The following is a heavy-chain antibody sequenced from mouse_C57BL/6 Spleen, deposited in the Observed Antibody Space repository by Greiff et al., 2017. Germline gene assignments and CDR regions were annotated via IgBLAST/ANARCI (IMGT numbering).Heavy chain of an antibody. CDR3: ARHEESYYGSSYRYFDV. V-gene: IGHV1-62-2*01. D-gene: IGHD1-1*01. CDR1: GYTFTEYT. CDR2: FYPGSGSI. J-gene: IGHJ1*03. Sequence: VKLVESGAELVKPGASVKLSCKASGYTFTEYTIHWVKQRSGQGLEWIGWFYPGSGSIKYNEKFKDKATLTADKSSSAVYMELSRLTSEDSAVYFCARHEESYYGSSYRYFDVWGTGTTVTVSS.